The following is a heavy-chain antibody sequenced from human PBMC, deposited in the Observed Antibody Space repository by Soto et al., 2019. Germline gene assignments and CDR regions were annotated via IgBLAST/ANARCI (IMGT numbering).Heavy chain of an antibody. V-gene: IGHV3-30*04. J-gene: IGHJ4*02. CDR2: ISYNGKNK. Sequence: GGALRLSCAASGFTRNNYAIHWVRQVPGKGLEWVAFISYNGKNKYYGDSVKGRFTISRDDSKNTLFLQMNNLRGEDTTVYYCATDGVQYVVSGLYFFDYWGQGTLVTVSS. CDR1: GFTRNNYA. D-gene: IGHD2-15*01. CDR3: ATDGVQYVVSGLYFFDY.